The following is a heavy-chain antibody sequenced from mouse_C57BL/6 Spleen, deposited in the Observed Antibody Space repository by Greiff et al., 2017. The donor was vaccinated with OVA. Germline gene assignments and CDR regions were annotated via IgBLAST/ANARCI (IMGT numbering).Heavy chain of an antibody. Sequence: EVQLVESGGGLVPPGGSMKLSCVASGFTFSNYWMNWVRQSPGKGLEWVAQIRLKSDNYATHYVESVKGRFTISRDESKSSVYLQMNNLRADDTGIYYCTGSSYDYGSPRFAYWGQGTLVTVSA. CDR3: TGSSYDYGSPRFAY. CDR2: IRLKSDNYAT. J-gene: IGHJ3*01. D-gene: IGHD1-1*01. V-gene: IGHV6-3*01. CDR1: GFTFSNYW.